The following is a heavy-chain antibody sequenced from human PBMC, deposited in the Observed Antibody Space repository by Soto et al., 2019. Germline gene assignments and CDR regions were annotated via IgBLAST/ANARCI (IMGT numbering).Heavy chain of an antibody. D-gene: IGHD4-17*01. CDR2: IYPGDSDT. V-gene: IGHV5-51*01. Sequence: GESLKISCKGSGYSFTSYWIAWVRQMPGKGLEWMGIIYPGDSDTRYSPSFQGQVTISVDKSINTAYLQWSSLKASDTAMYYCARDMTTVITSVFDIWGQGTMVTVSS. J-gene: IGHJ3*02. CDR3: ARDMTTVITSVFDI. CDR1: GYSFTSYW.